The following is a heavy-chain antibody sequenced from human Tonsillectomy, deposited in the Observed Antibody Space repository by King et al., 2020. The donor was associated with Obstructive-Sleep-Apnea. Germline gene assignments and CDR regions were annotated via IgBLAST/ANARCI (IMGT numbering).Heavy chain of an antibody. CDR3: ARGPSLGEENDY. V-gene: IGHV4-39*07. CDR2: IYYSGST. Sequence: QLQESGPGLVKPSETLSLTCTVSGDSISTSYYWTWIRQPPRKGLEWIGSIYYSGSTYYNPSLKSRVTISVDTSQNQFSLNLSSLTAADTAVYYCARGPSLGEENDYWGQGTLVTVSS. CDR1: GDSISTSYY. D-gene: IGHD2-21*01. J-gene: IGHJ4*02.